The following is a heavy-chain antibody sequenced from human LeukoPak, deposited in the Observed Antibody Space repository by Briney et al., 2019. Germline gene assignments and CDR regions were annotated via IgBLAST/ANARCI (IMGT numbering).Heavy chain of an antibody. CDR2: ISGSGGST. V-gene: IGHV3-23*01. CDR1: GFTFSSYA. J-gene: IGHJ4*02. CDR3: AKDLRWGIRAAVDY. Sequence: GGSLRLSCAASGFTFSSYAMSWVRQAPGKGLEWVSAISGSGGSTYYADPVKGRFTISRDNSKNTLYLQMNSLRAEDTAVYYCAKDLRWGIRAAVDYWGQGTLVTVSS. D-gene: IGHD6-13*01.